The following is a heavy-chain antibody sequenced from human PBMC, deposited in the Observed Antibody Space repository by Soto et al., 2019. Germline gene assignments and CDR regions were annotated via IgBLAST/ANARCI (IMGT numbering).Heavy chain of an antibody. CDR1: GGSISSDNW. CDR3: ARLSASSKLRGVVIN. CDR2: IYHSGNT. Sequence: QVHLQESGPDLVRPSETLSLTCSFFGGSISSDNWWSWVRQTPGKGLEWIGEIYHSGNTNYNPSLKSRATISVDKSKNQFSLKVTSVTAADTALYYCARLSASSKLRGVVINWGQGTLVTVSS. V-gene: IGHV4-4*02. J-gene: IGHJ4*02. D-gene: IGHD3-10*01.